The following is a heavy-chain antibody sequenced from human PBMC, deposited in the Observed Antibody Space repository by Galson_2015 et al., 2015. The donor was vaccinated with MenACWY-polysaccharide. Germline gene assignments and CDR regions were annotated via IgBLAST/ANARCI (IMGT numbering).Heavy chain of an antibody. CDR1: GYTFTVYL. CDR2: INPISTDT. D-gene: IGHD1-26*01. J-gene: IGHJ3*02. V-gene: IGHV1-2*06. Sequence: SVKVSCKASGYTFTVYLMHWVRQAPGQGLEWMGRINPISTDTNYTQKFQGRVTMTWDTSISTAYMELTRLRSDDTAVYYCARGRGTYYLAAFDIWGQGTMITVSS. CDR3: ARGRGTYYLAAFDI.